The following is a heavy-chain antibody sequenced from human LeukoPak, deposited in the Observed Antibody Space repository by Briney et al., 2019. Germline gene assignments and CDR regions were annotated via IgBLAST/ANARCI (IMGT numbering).Heavy chain of an antibody. CDR2: INPNSGGT. CDR3: ARGLYSSSSAGTNY. CDR1: GYTFTGYY. D-gene: IGHD6-6*01. Sequence: APVKVSCKASGYTFTGYYMHWVRQAPGQGLEWMGRINPNSGGTNYAQKFQGRVTMTRDTSISTAYTELSRMRSDDTAVYYCARGLYSSSSAGTNYWGQGTLVTVSS. V-gene: IGHV1-2*06. J-gene: IGHJ4*02.